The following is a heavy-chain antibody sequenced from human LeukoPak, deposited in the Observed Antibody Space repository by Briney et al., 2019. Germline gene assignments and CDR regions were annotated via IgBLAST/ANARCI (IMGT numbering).Heavy chain of an antibody. D-gene: IGHD6-19*01. V-gene: IGHV4-4*02. CDR3: ARQSTKYSSGWFFDY. J-gene: IGHJ4*02. Sequence: PSETLSLTCAVSGGSISSSDWWSWVRQPPGKGLEWIGEIYHSGYTNYNPSLKSRIIMSVDKSKNQFSLKLTSVTAADTAVYYCARQSTKYSSGWFFDYWGQGTLVTVSS. CDR2: IYHSGYT. CDR1: GGSISSSDW.